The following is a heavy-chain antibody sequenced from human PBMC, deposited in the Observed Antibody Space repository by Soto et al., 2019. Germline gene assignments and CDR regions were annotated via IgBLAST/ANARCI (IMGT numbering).Heavy chain of an antibody. D-gene: IGHD6-6*01. CDR3: AKDTPFFGIAARRGGGYYYGMDV. CDR2: ISWNSGSI. J-gene: IGHJ6*02. CDR1: VFTFDDYA. Sequence: HPGGSLGLACAAWVFTFDDYAMAWVGQAPGKAMDRVSVISWNSGSIVYADSVKGRFTISRDNAKNPLYLQMNSLRAEETALYYCAKDTPFFGIAARRGGGYYYGMDVWGQGTTVPVSS. V-gene: IGHV3-9*01.